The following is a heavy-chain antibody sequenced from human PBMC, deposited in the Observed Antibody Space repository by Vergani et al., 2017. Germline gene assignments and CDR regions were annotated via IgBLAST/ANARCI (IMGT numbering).Heavy chain of an antibody. CDR3: ASDSRDCSGGSCYGY. Sequence: QVQLQESGPGLVKPSETLSLTCTVPGGSISSYYWSWIRQPPGKGLEWIGYIYYSGSNNYTPSLKSRVTISVDTSKNQFSLKLSSVTAADTAVYYCASDSRDCSGGSCYGYWGQGTLVTVSS. CDR2: IYYSGSN. V-gene: IGHV4-59*01. CDR1: GGSISSYY. D-gene: IGHD2-15*01. J-gene: IGHJ4*02.